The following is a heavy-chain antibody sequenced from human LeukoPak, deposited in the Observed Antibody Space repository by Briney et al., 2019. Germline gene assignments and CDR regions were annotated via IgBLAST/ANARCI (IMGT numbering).Heavy chain of an antibody. D-gene: IGHD6-19*01. CDR2: IYYSGST. Sequence: SETLSPTCTVSGGSISSYYWSWIRQPPGKGLEWIGYIYYSGSTNYNPSLKSRVTISVDTSKNQFSLRLSSVTAADTAVYYCARALSGSGWDYFDSWGQGTLVTVSS. CDR1: GGSISSYY. J-gene: IGHJ4*02. CDR3: ARALSGSGWDYFDS. V-gene: IGHV4-59*01.